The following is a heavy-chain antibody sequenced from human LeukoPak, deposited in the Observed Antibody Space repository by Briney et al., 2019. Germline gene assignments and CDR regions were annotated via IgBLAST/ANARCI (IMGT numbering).Heavy chain of an antibody. J-gene: IGHJ3*02. CDR2: IYYSGST. CDR1: GGSISSGGYY. V-gene: IGHV4-31*03. CDR3: AREVPGDAFDI. Sequence: TLSLTCTVSGGSISSGGYYWSWIRQHPGKGLEWIGYIYYSGSTYYNPSLKSRVTISVDTSKNQFSLKLSSVTAADTAVYYCAREVPGDAFDIWGQGTMVTASS.